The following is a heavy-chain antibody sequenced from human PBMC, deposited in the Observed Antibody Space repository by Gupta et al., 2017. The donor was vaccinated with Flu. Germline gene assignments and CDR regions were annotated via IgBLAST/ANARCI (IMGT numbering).Heavy chain of an antibody. CDR2: ISGSGGST. V-gene: IGHV3-23*01. D-gene: IGHD2-15*01. Sequence: EVQLLESGGGLVQPGGSLRLSCAASGFTFSSYAMSWVRQAPGKGLEWVSAISGSGGSTYYADSVKGRFTISRDNYKNTLYLQMNSLRAEDTAVYYCAKDHGRYCSGGSCYSYWGQGTLVTVSS. CDR1: GFTFSSYA. CDR3: AKDHGRYCSGGSCYSY. J-gene: IGHJ4*02.